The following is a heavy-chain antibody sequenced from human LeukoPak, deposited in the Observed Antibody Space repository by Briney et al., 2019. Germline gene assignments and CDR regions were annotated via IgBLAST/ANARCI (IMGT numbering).Heavy chain of an antibody. Sequence: GGSLILSCAASGFTFTDHWMSWVRQAPGKGLEWVANINEDGSEEYYVDSVKGRFTVSRDNAKNSLYLQANSLRVEDTALYYCVQYSDGRYDGYDYWGQGTLVTVSS. CDR3: VQYSDGRYDGYDY. CDR1: GFTFTDHW. CDR2: INEDGSEE. D-gene: IGHD6-6*01. V-gene: IGHV3-7*01. J-gene: IGHJ4*02.